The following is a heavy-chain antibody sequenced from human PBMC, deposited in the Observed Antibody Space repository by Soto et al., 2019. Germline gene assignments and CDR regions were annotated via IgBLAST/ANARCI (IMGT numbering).Heavy chain of an antibody. CDR3: ARRNYGGRRGYYYYGMDV. Sequence: GESLKISCKGSGYSFTSYWIGWVRQMPGKGLEWMGIIYPGDSDTRYSPSFQGQVTISADKSISTAYLQWSSLKASDTAMYYCARRNYGGRRGYYYYGMDVWGQGTTVTVSS. CDR2: IYPGDSDT. J-gene: IGHJ6*02. CDR1: GYSFTSYW. D-gene: IGHD4-17*01. V-gene: IGHV5-51*01.